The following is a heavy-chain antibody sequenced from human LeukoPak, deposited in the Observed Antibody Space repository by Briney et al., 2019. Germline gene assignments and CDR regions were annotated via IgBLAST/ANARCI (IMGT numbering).Heavy chain of an antibody. D-gene: IGHD1-26*01. CDR3: ARSQAYSGDY. CDR2: IYTSGST. J-gene: IGHJ4*02. CDR1: GGSISSGSYY. Sequence: PSETLSLTCTVSGGSISSGSYYWSWIRQPAGKGLEWIGRIYTSGSTNYNPSLKSRVSISLDTSKNQFSLKLTSVTAADTAVYYCARSQAYSGDYWGQGTLVTVSS. V-gene: IGHV4-61*02.